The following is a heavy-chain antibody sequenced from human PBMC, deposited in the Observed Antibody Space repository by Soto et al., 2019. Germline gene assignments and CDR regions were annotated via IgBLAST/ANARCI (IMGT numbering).Heavy chain of an antibody. CDR1: GFTFSSYW. CDR3: ARSGYSSGWYTYYYYYYGMDV. V-gene: IGHV3-74*01. D-gene: IGHD6-19*01. CDR2: INSDGSST. Sequence: GGSLRLSCAASGFTFSSYWMHWVRQAPGKGLVWVSRINSDGSSTSYADSVKGRFTISRDNAKNTLYLQMNSLRAEDTAVYYCARSGYSSGWYTYYYYYYGMDVWRQGTTVTVSS. J-gene: IGHJ6*02.